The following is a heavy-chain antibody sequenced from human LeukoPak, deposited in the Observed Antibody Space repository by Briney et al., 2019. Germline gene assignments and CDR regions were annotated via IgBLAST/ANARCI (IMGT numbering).Heavy chain of an antibody. D-gene: IGHD5-12*01. CDR3: ARMGGYSGYATH. V-gene: IGHV4-31*03. CDR1: GGSISSGGYY. J-gene: IGHJ4*02. CDR2: IYYSGST. Sequence: PSQTLSLTCTVSGGSISSGGYYWSWIRQHPGKGLEWIGYIYYSGSTYYNPSLKNRVTISLDTSKNQFSLNLSSVTAADTAVYYCARMGGYSGYATHWGQGTLVTVSS.